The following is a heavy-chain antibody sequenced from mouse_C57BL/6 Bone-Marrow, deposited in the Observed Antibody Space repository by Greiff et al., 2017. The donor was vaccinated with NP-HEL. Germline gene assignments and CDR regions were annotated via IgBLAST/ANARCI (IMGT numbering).Heavy chain of an antibody. V-gene: IGHV1-7*01. Sequence: VQLQQSGAELAKPGASVKLSCKASGYTFTSYWMHWVKQRPGPGLEWIGYINPSSGYTKYNQKFKDKATLTADNSSSTAYMQLSSLTYEDSAVYYCASKGLRPLYYAMDYWGQGTSVTVSS. CDR2: INPSSGYT. CDR1: GYTFTSYW. J-gene: IGHJ4*01. D-gene: IGHD2-4*01. CDR3: ASKGLRPLYYAMDY.